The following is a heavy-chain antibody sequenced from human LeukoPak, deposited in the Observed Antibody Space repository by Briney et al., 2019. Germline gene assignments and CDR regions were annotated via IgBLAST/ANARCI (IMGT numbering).Heavy chain of an antibody. Sequence: SETLSLTCTVSGGSISSSSYSWGWIRQPPGKGLEWIGSIYYSGSTYYNPSLKSRVTISVDTSKNQFSLKLSSVTAADTAVYYCARLTFKLRPDYWGQGTLVTVSS. V-gene: IGHV4-39*01. CDR1: GGSISSSSYS. D-gene: IGHD1-26*01. J-gene: IGHJ4*02. CDR3: ARLTFKLRPDY. CDR2: IYYSGST.